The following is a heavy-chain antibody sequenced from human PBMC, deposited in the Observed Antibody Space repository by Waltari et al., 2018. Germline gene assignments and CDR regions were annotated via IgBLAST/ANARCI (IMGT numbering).Heavy chain of an antibody. CDR2: ISYDGSNK. CDR1: GFTFSSYA. Sequence: QVQLVESGGGVVQPGRSLRLSGAASGFTFSSYAMHWVRQAPGKGLEWVAVISYDGSNKYYADSVKGRFTISRDNSKNTLYLQMNSLRAEDTAVYYCARDIVVVGPGPFDYWGQGTLVTVSS. V-gene: IGHV3-30-3*01. J-gene: IGHJ4*02. D-gene: IGHD2-21*01. CDR3: ARDIVVVGPGPFDY.